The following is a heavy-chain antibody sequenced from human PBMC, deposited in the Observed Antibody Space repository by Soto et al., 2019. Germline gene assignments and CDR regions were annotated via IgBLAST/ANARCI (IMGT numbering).Heavy chain of an antibody. CDR3: ARVAVAGPTSLVRYFDY. V-gene: IGHV3-53*04. J-gene: IGHJ4*02. CDR2: IYSGGST. Sequence: GGSLRLSCAASGFTVSSNYMSWVRQAPGKGLEWVSVIYSGGSTYYADSVKGRFTISRHNSKNTLYLQMNSLRAEDTAVYYCARVAVAGPTSLVRYFDYWGQGTLVTVSS. CDR1: GFTVSSNY. D-gene: IGHD6-19*01.